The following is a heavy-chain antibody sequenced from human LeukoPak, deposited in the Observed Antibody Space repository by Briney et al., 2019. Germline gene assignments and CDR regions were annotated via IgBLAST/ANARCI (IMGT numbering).Heavy chain of an antibody. CDR3: AGLYSGGYDHYFDS. Sequence: SETLSLTCNVSGGSISTYYWSWLRQPPGKGLEWVGHIYYSGSTNYNPSLRSRVTMSVDASKNQFSLKLSSVTAVDTAVYYCAGLYSGGYDHYFDSWGQGTLVTVSS. CDR2: IYYSGST. V-gene: IGHV4-59*08. J-gene: IGHJ4*02. CDR1: GGSISTYY. D-gene: IGHD1-26*01.